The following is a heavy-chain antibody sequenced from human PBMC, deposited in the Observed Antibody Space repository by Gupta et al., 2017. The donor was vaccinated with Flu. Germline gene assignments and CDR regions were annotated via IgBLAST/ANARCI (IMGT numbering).Heavy chain of an antibody. J-gene: IGHJ5*02. CDR3: AAVKLGSGRFDP. Sequence: EVQLLASGGGWVQPGGSLRVSCAAPGFICTNFVMTWVRPAPGKGLEWVSTVSVKGGSTYDADSVKGRFTVSRDNSRNTLYLQMSSLRVEDTAIYYCAAVKLGSGRFDPWGQGTLVTVSS. CDR2: VSVKGGST. CDR1: GFICTNFV. D-gene: IGHD7-27*01. V-gene: IGHV3-23*01.